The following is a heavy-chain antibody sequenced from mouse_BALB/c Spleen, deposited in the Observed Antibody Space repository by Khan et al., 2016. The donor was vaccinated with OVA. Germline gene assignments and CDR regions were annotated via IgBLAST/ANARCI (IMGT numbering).Heavy chain of an antibody. D-gene: IGHD2-14*01. Sequence: QIQLVQSGPELKKPGETVQISCKASGFTFTNYGMNWVKQAPGKGLKWMGWINTYTGESTFADDFKGRFAFSLETSASTAYLQINSLTNEDTATYFCARVGYNGTMDCWGQGTSVTVSS. CDR2: INTYTGES. V-gene: IGHV9-3-1*01. CDR3: ARVGYNGTMDC. J-gene: IGHJ4*01. CDR1: GFTFTNYG.